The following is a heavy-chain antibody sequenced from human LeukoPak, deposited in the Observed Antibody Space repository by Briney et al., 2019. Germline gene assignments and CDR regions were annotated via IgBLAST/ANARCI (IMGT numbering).Heavy chain of an antibody. V-gene: IGHV1-2*02. CDR3: AAFCSGGSCYFDY. Sequence: ASVKVSCKASGCTFAGYYMHWVRQAPGQGLEWMGWINPNSGGTDYAQKFQGRVTMTRDTSISTAYMELSRLRSDDTAVYYCAAFCSGGSCYFDYWGQGTLVTVSS. D-gene: IGHD2-15*01. J-gene: IGHJ4*02. CDR1: GCTFAGYY. CDR2: INPNSGGT.